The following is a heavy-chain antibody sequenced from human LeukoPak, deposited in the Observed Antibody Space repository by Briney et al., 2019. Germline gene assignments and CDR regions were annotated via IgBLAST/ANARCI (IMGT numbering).Heavy chain of an antibody. Sequence: PGGSLRLSCAASGFTFANHDMSWVRQAPGKGLEWVSGVSASGSSRFYADSVKGRFTVSRDNSKNTLYLQMNSLRVEDTAVYYCAELVTLNFWGQGTLVTASS. J-gene: IGHJ4*02. V-gene: IGHV3-23*01. D-gene: IGHD2-21*02. CDR3: AELVTLNF. CDR2: VSASGSSR. CDR1: GFTFANHD.